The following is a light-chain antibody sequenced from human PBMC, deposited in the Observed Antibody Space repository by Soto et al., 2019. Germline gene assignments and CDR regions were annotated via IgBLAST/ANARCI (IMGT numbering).Light chain of an antibody. J-gene: IGKJ4*01. CDR1: QGISSY. CDR3: QQVNAYHFT. V-gene: IGKV1-9*01. CDR2: SAS. Sequence: IPLTQSPSSLTASVGDSVTITCRASQGISSYLVWYQQKPGEAPKLLMYSASTLQSGVPPRFSSSGSGTAYIPTISSLQHADCATSYCQQVNAYHFTFGGETKVDIK.